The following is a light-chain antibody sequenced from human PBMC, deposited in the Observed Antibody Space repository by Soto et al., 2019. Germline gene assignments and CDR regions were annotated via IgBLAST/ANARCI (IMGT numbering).Light chain of an antibody. V-gene: IGLV4-69*01. CDR3: HTWGSGIWV. Sequence: QSVLTQSPSASASLGASVKLTCTLSSGHNSYAIAWHQQQPEKGPRYLMKLNSDGSHSKGDGIPDRFSGSSSGAERYLTISSLQSEDEAEYYCHTWGSGIWVFGGGTKLTVL. J-gene: IGLJ3*02. CDR1: SGHNSYA. CDR2: LNSDGSH.